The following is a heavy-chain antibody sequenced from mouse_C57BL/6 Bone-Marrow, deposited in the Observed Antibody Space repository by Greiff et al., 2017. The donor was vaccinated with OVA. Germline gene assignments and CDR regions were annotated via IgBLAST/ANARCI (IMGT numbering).Heavy chain of an antibody. V-gene: IGHV1-76*01. CDR1: GYTFTDYY. CDR2: IYPGSGNT. Sequence: QVQLQQSGAELVRPGASVKLSCKASGYTFTDYYINWVKQRPGQGLEWIARIYPGSGNTYYNEKFKGKATLTAEKSSSTAYMQLSSLTSEDSAVYFCARGHYSGSSLYYYAMDYWGQGTSVTVSS. J-gene: IGHJ4*01. D-gene: IGHD1-1*01. CDR3: ARGHYSGSSLYYYAMDY.